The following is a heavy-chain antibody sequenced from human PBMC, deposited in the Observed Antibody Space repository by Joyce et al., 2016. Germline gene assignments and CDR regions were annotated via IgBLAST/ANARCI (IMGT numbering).Heavy chain of an antibody. V-gene: IGHV5-51*01. CDR3: ARHEGGAGGWRGWFDP. CDR2: IYPGDAEI. J-gene: IGHJ5*02. Sequence: EVRLVQSGAEVKKPGESLKISCKGSGYSFSDYWIAWVRQMSGKGLEWMGIIYPGDAEIRYNPSFQGHVSISADKSINTAYLRWSSLKASDTAIYYCARHEGGAGGWRGWFDPWGQGTLVTVSS. D-gene: IGHD6-19*01. CDR1: GYSFSDYW.